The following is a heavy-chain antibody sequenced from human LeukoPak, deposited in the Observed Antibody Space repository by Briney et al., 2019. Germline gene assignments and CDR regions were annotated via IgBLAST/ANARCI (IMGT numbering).Heavy chain of an antibody. CDR2: IKSTTDGGTT. J-gene: IGHJ4*02. D-gene: IGHD5-18*01. V-gene: IGHV3-15*01. Sequence: TGGSLRLSCEASGFTFKNAWMTWVRQAPGKGLEWVGRIKSTTDGGTTDYAAPVKGRFTISRHDSKNTLFLQMNSLKTEDTAVYYCTTVKSAWIQSYWGQGTLVTVSS. CDR3: TTVKSAWIQSY. CDR1: GFTFKNAW.